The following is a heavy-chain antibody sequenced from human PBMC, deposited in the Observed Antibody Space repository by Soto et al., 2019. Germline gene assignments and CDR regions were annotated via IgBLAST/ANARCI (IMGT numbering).Heavy chain of an antibody. Sequence: QLQLQESGPGLVKPSETLSLTCTVSGGSISSGPYSWGWIRQPPGEGLEWIATFHYSENTHYSPCLESRVTISVDTSKNQFSLKVTSVTAADTALYYCARQGGYCSSTNCYGYYAMDVWGQGTTVTVSS. CDR3: ARQGGYCSSTNCYGYYAMDV. D-gene: IGHD2-2*01. J-gene: IGHJ6*02. V-gene: IGHV4-39*01. CDR1: GGSISSGPYS. CDR2: FHYSENT.